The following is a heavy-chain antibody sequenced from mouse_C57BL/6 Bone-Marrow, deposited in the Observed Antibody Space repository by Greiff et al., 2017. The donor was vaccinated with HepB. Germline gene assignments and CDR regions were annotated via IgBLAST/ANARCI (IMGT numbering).Heavy chain of an antibody. D-gene: IGHD2-10*02. CDR3: ARSEYGNYEGYFDV. CDR1: GYTFTDYN. J-gene: IGHJ1*03. V-gene: IGHV1-18*01. CDR2: INPNNGGT. Sequence: EVQLQQSGPELVKPGASVKIPCKASGYTFTDYNMDWVKQSHGKSLEWIGDINPNNGGTIYNQKFKGKATLTVDKSSSTAYMERRSLTSEDTAVYYCARSEYGNYEGYFDVWGTGTTVTVSS.